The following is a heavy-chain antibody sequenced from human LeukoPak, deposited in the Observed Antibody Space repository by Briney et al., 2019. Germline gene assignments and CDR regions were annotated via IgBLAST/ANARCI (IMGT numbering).Heavy chain of an antibody. J-gene: IGHJ4*02. D-gene: IGHD6-13*01. CDR1: GFTFSTYA. Sequence: GGSLRLSCAASGFTFSTYAMTWVRQAPGKGLEWVSTILSDGSATYYADSVKRRFTISRVNSKNTMVLQMSSLRAEDRAVYYCAKRQDYSSNLSVDFYSWGQGGLVTVSS. V-gene: IGHV3-23*01. CDR2: ILSDGSAT. CDR3: AKRQDYSSNLSVDFYS.